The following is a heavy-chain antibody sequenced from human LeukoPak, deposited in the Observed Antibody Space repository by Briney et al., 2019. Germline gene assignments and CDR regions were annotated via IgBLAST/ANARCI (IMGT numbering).Heavy chain of an antibody. CDR3: ARDRRSGAVAGRLHAFDI. J-gene: IGHJ3*02. CDR2: ISSSSSYI. D-gene: IGHD6-19*01. CDR1: GFTSSSYS. V-gene: IGHV3-21*01. Sequence: GGTLRLSRAASGFTSSSYSINWVREAPGKGREWVSSISSSSSYIYYADSVKGRFTISRDNAKNSLYLQMNSLRAEDTAVYYCARDRRSGAVAGRLHAFDIWGQGTMVTVSS.